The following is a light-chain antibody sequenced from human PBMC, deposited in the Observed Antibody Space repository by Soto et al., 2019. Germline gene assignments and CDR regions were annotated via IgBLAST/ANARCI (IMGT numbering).Light chain of an antibody. J-gene: IGLJ2*01. CDR1: SSNIGAGYD. CDR2: GNS. Sequence: QSVLTQPPSVSGAPGQRVTISCTGGSSNIGAGYDVHWYQQLPGTAPKVLIYGNSNRPSGVPDRFSGSKSATSASLAITGLQAEGEADYYCQSYDNSLSGWVFGGGTKVTVL. V-gene: IGLV1-40*01. CDR3: QSYDNSLSGWV.